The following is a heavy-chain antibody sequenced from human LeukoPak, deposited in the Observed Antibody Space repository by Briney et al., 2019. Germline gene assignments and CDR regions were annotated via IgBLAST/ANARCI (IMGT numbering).Heavy chain of an antibody. CDR1: GFTFSSYW. J-gene: IGHJ4*02. CDR2: IKEDGTET. D-gene: IGHD5-24*01. V-gene: IGHV3-7*03. CDR3: AKEGRSLQTY. Sequence: GGSLRLSCAASGFTFSSYWMSWVRQAPGKGLEWVANIKEDGTETYYVDPVKGRFTISRDNAKNSLYLQMNSLRVEDTAVYYCAKEGRSLQTYWGQGTLVTVSS.